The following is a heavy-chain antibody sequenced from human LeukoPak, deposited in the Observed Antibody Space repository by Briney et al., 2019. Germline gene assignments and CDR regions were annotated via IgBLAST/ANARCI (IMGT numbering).Heavy chain of an antibody. CDR3: ARGADSGYSSDN. J-gene: IGHJ4*02. D-gene: IGHD3-9*01. V-gene: IGHV3-74*01. CDR1: GFTLSTYA. Sequence: GGSLRLSCTASGFTLSTYAMNWVRRAPGKGLVWVSRINSDGRSTNYADSVKGRFTISRDNAKNTLYLQMNSLRAEDTAVYYCARGADSGYSSDNWGQGTLVSVSS. CDR2: INSDGRST.